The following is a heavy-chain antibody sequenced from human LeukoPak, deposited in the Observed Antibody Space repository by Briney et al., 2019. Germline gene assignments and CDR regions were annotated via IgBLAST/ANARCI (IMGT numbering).Heavy chain of an antibody. CDR2: IGNDGSNK. Sequence: PGSSRELSFPPSEFTLITYAMPWVPKAPAKGLKWLPVIGNDGSNKYYADSVKGRFTISRDNSKNTLYLQMNSLRAEDTAVYYCARDSIVGATTPQYYYYYMDVWGKGTTVTVSS. CDR1: EFTLITYA. CDR3: ARDSIVGATTPQYYYYYMDV. V-gene: IGHV3-33*01. J-gene: IGHJ6*03. D-gene: IGHD1-26*01.